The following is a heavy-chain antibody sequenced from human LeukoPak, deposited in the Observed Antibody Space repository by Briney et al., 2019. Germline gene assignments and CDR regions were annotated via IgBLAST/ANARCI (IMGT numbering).Heavy chain of an antibody. D-gene: IGHD6-19*01. J-gene: IGHJ4*02. CDR1: GFTFRSYA. CDR3: AKGPGRSYSSGWYQGYYFDY. CDR2: ISGSGGST. Sequence: PGGSLRLSCAASGFTFRSYAMSWVRQAPGKGLEWVSAISGSGGSTYYADSVKGRFTISRDNSKNTLYLQMNSLRAEDTAVYYCAKGPGRSYSSGWYQGYYFDYWGQGTLVTVSS. V-gene: IGHV3-23*01.